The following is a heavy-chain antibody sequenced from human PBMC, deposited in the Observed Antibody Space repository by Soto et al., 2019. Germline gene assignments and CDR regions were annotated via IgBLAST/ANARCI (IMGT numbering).Heavy chain of an antibody. J-gene: IGHJ4*02. D-gene: IGHD1-1*01. V-gene: IGHV4-61*01. CDR1: GGPVSSGSYY. CDR2: VYYSGTT. Sequence: QVQLQESGPGLVQPSETLSLTCTVSGGPVSSGSYYWNWIRQPPGKGLEWIAYVYYSGTTNYNPSLKSRVTLSVATSKSQFSLNLSSVTAADTAVYYCARLPRTGSPRYYFDSWGQGTLVTVSS. CDR3: ARLPRTGSPRYYFDS.